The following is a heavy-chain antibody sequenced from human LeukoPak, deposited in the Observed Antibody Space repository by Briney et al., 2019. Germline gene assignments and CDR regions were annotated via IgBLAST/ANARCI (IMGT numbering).Heavy chain of an antibody. CDR2: ISSSSSYI. D-gene: IGHD2-2*01. CDR1: GFTFSSYS. J-gene: IGHJ4*02. CDR3: ARGISLVVPAADY. Sequence: GGSLRLSCAASGFTFSSYSMNRVRQAPGKGLEWVSSISSSSSYIYYADSVKGRFTISRDNAKNSLYLQMNSLRAEDTAVYYCARGISLVVPAADYWGQGTLVTVSS. V-gene: IGHV3-21*01.